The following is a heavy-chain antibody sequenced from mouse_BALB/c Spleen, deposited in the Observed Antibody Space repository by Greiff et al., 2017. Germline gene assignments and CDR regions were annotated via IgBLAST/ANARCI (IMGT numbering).Heavy chain of an antibody. D-gene: IGHD2-14*01. CDR3: ARSGYRYDSAWFAY. CDR2: IDTSDSYT. V-gene: IGHV1-69*01. Sequence: VQLQQPGAELVMPGASVKMSCKASGYTFTDYWMHWVKQRPGQGLEWIGAIDTSDSYTSYNQKFKGKATLTVDESSSTAYMQLSSLTSEDSAVYYCARSGYRYDSAWFAYWGQGTLVTVSA. J-gene: IGHJ3*01. CDR1: GYTFTDYW.